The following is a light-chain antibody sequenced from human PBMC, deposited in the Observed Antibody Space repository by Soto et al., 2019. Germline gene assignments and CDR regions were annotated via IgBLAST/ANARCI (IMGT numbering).Light chain of an antibody. CDR3: HQYNGYLWT. CDR2: DAS. CDR1: QSVGTG. J-gene: IGKJ1*01. V-gene: IGKV1-5*01. Sequence: DIQMTQSPSTLSASAGDRDTITCRASQSVGTGLACFQQKPGKAPKILIYDASTLESGVPSRFSGSGSGTEFTLTISSVQPDDFATYYCHQYNGYLWTFGQGTKVDIK.